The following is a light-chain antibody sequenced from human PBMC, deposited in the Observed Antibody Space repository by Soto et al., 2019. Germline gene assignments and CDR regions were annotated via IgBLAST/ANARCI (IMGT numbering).Light chain of an antibody. CDR1: QSISSW. J-gene: IGKJ1*01. CDR3: QQYSSYST. Sequence: DIQMTQSPSTLSASVEDKDTITCRASQSISSWLAWYQQKSGKAPKLLIYHASSLESGVPSRFSGSGSGTEFTLTISSLQPDDFAAYYCQQYSSYSTFGQGTKVDIK. CDR2: HAS. V-gene: IGKV1-5*01.